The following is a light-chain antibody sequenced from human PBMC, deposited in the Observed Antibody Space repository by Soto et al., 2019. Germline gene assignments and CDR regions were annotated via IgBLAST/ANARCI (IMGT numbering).Light chain of an antibody. V-gene: IGKV3D-15*01. CDR3: QQYNNWPFT. CDR2: GAS. Sequence: EIVMTQSPATLSVSPGERATLSCRASQSVSSNLAWYQQKPGQAPRLLIYGASIRATGIPARFSGSGSGTEFTLTISRLQSEDFAVYYCQQYNNWPFTFGGGTKVEIK. J-gene: IGKJ4*01. CDR1: QSVSSN.